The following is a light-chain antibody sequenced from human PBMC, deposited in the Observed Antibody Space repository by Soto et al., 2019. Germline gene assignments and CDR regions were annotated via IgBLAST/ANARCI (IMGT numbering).Light chain of an antibody. J-gene: IGLJ3*02. CDR3: SSYTSSSPWV. V-gene: IGLV2-14*01. Sequence: QSVLTQPASVSGSPGQSITISCTGTSSDVGGYNYVSWYQQHPGKAPKLMISEVSNRPSGVSNRFSGSKSGNTASLTISGLQAEDEADYYCSSYTSSSPWVFGGGTKVTVL. CDR1: SSDVGGYNY. CDR2: EVS.